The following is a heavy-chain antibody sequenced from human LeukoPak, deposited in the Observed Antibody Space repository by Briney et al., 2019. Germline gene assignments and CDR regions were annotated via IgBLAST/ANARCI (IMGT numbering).Heavy chain of an antibody. CDR3: ARALYNIGWLGFDH. Sequence: NPSETLSHTCTVSGGSISSDYWSWIRQPPGKGLEWMGYIYYSGSTNYNPSLKSRVTISVDTSKNQFSLKLSSVTAADTAVYYCARALYNIGWLGFDHWGQGTLVTVSS. J-gene: IGHJ4*02. V-gene: IGHV4-59*01. D-gene: IGHD6-19*01. CDR2: IYYSGST. CDR1: GGSISSDY.